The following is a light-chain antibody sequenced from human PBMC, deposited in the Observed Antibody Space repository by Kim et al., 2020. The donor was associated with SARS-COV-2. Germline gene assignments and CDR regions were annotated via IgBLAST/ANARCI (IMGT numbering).Light chain of an antibody. J-gene: IGLJ2*01. V-gene: IGLV3-1*01. Sequence: SYELTQPPSVSVSPGQTASITCSGDKLGDKYACWYQQKPGQSPALVIYQDSKRPSGIPERFSGSNSGNTATLTISGTQAMDEADYYCQAWDSSGVVFGGG. CDR3: QAWDSSGVV. CDR2: QDS. CDR1: KLGDKY.